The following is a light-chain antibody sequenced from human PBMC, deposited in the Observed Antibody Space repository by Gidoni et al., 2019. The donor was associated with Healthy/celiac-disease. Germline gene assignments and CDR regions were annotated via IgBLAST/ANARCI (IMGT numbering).Light chain of an antibody. Sequence: EIQLSHSPSSLSASVGDRVTITCRASQSISSYLNWYQQKPGKAPKLLIYAASSLQSGVPSRFSGSGSGTEFTLTISSLQPEDFATYYCQQSYSTPYTFGQGTKLEIK. J-gene: IGKJ2*01. V-gene: IGKV1-39*01. CDR2: AAS. CDR1: QSISSY. CDR3: QQSYSTPYT.